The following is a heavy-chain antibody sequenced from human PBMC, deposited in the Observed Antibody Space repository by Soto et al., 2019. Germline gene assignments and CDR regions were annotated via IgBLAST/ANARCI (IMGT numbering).Heavy chain of an antibody. V-gene: IGHV4-59*01. J-gene: IGHJ4*02. D-gene: IGHD6-19*01. CDR3: ARGYSSGWYGSYFDY. Sequence: QVQLQESGPGLVKPSETLSLTCTVSGGSISSYYWSWIRQPPGKGLEWIGYIYYSGSTNYNPSLKSRVTISVDTSKNQFSLKLSSVTAADTAVYYCARGYSSGWYGSYFDYWGQGTLVTVSS. CDR1: GGSISSYY. CDR2: IYYSGST.